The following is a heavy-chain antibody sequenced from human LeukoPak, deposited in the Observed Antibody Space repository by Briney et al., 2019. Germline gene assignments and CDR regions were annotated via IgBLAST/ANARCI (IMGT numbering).Heavy chain of an antibody. D-gene: IGHD3-9*01. Sequence: GGSLRLSCAASRFTFSSYEMNWVRQAPGKGLEWVSYISSSGSTIYYADSVKGRFTISRDNAKNSLYLQMSSLRAEDTAVYYCARVSKYYDILTTYGMDVWGKGTTVTVSS. CDR1: RFTFSSYE. CDR2: ISSSGSTI. CDR3: ARVSKYYDILTTYGMDV. V-gene: IGHV3-48*03. J-gene: IGHJ6*04.